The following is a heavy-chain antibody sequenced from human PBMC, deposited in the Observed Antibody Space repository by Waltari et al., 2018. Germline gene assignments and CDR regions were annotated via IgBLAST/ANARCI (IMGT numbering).Heavy chain of an antibody. Sequence: QVQLVQSGAEVKNPGASVKVSCTASGYTFTTYGISWVRQAPGQGLEWMGWISAYNGNTNYAQKLQGRVTMTTDTSTSTAYMELSSMRCEDKAVYYCVGGIDKWFDPGGQGTLVTVSS. D-gene: IGHD1-20*01. J-gene: IGHJ5*02. CDR2: ISAYNGNT. CDR1: GYTFTTYG. CDR3: VGGIDKWFDP. V-gene: IGHV1-18*01.